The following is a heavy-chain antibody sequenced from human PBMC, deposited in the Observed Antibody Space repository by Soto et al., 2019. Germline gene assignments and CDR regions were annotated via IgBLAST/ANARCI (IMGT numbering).Heavy chain of an antibody. CDR3: ARIQRDTAFGHFDY. CDR2: IFYSGRT. CDR1: GGSVNSVDYY. Sequence: PSETLSLTCTVSGGSVNSVDYYWSWIRQPPGEGLEWIGYIFYSGRTDYNPSLKSRVSISVDTSKNQFSLELTSVTAADTAVYYCARIQRDTAFGHFDYWGRGTLVTSPQ. V-gene: IGHV4-30-4*01. D-gene: IGHD5-18*01. J-gene: IGHJ4*02.